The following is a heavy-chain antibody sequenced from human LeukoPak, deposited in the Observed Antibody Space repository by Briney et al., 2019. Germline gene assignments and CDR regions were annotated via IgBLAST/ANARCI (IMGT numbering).Heavy chain of an antibody. CDR2: INTDGSST. D-gene: IGHD2-15*01. CDR1: GFTFSSYE. CDR3: ARESYCSGGSCYSGRAFDI. V-gene: IGHV3-74*01. Sequence: PGGSLRLSCTASGFTFSSYEMNWVRQAPGKGLVWVSRINTDGSSTTYADSVKGRFTISRDSAKNTLYLQMNSLRAEDTAVYYCARESYCSGGSCYSGRAFDIWGQGTMVTVSS. J-gene: IGHJ3*02.